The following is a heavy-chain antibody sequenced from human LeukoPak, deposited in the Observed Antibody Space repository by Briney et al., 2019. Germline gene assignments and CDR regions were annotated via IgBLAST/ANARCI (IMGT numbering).Heavy chain of an antibody. CDR2: IWYDGSIK. CDR1: GFTFSTSG. D-gene: IGHD6-13*01. J-gene: IGHJ4*02. Sequence: GMSLRLSCATSGFTFSTSGMHWVRQAPGKGLEWVAVIWYDGSIKYYAASVRGRFTIARDNSKNTLYLEMNTLRAEDTAVYYCVRPYRSSWFLFYFWGQGTLVTVS. V-gene: IGHV3-33*01. CDR3: VRPYRSSWFLFYF.